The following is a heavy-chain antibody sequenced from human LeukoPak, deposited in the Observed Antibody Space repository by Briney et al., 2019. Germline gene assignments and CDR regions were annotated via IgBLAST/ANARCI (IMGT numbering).Heavy chain of an antibody. V-gene: IGHV3-64*01. CDR1: GFTSSGYA. Sequence: GGSLRLSCAASGFTSSGYAMHWVRQAPGKGLEYVSAISSNGGSTYYANSVKGRFTISRDNSKNTLYLQMGSLRAEDMAVYYCARGPNYYYDSSGYFDYWGQGTLVTVSS. D-gene: IGHD3-22*01. CDR2: ISSNGGST. CDR3: ARGPNYYYDSSGYFDY. J-gene: IGHJ4*02.